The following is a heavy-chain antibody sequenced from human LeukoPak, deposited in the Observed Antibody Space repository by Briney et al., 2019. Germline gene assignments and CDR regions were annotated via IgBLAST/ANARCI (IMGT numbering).Heavy chain of an antibody. V-gene: IGHV4-34*01. D-gene: IGHD3-3*01. CDR3: ARAGLSIFGMITPNWFDP. Sequence: SETLSLTCSVYGGSFSDYYWSWIRQPPGKGLEWIGEISHSGSTKFNPSLKSRVTISVDTSRNRFSLNLTSVTAADTAVYYCARAGLSIFGMITPNWFDPWGQGTLVSVSS. J-gene: IGHJ5*02. CDR1: GGSFSDYY. CDR2: ISHSGST.